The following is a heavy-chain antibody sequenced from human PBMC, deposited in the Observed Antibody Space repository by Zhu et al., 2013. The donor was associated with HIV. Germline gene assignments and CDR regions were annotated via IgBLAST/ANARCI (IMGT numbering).Heavy chain of an antibody. J-gene: IGHJ3*02. CDR1: GGSISSSSYY. D-gene: IGHD3-22*01. CDR3: ARVVSSGSYDAFDI. V-gene: IGHV4-39*07. CDR2: IYYSGGT. Sequence: QVQLQESGPGLVKPSETLSLTCTVSGGSISSSSYYWGWIRQPPGKGLEWIGSIYYSGGTYYNPSLKSRVTISVDTSKNQFSLKLSSVTAADTAVYYCARVVSSGSYDAFDIWGQGTMVTVSS.